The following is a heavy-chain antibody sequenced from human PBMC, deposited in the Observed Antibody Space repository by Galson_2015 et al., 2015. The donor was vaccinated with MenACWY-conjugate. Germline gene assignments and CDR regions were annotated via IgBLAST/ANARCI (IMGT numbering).Heavy chain of an antibody. CDR3: ARHPPGGRGLDV. D-gene: IGHD1-26*01. Sequence: QSGAEVKKPGESLKISCKGSGYSFPNYWIGWVRQMPGKGLEWMGLFNPANSETRYSPSFQGQVTISADESISTAYLQWTSLKASDTAMYYCARHPPGGRGLDVWGQGTTVTVSS. CDR2: FNPANSET. CDR1: GYSFPNYW. J-gene: IGHJ6*02. V-gene: IGHV5-51*01.